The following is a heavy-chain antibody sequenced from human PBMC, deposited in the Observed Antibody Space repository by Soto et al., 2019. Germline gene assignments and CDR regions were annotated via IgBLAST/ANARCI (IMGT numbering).Heavy chain of an antibody. D-gene: IGHD2-8*01. CDR3: ARPRSRYCTNGVCYNRGEPCDY. J-gene: IGHJ4*02. CDR2: ISDSGGSA. V-gene: IGHV3-23*01. Sequence: EVQLLESGGGLVQPGGSLRLSCAASGFTFSSYAMSWVRQAPGNGLEWVSRISDSGGSAYYADSVKGRFTVSRDNSENTLYLQMNSLRAEDTAVYYCARPRSRYCTNGVCYNRGEPCDYWGQGTLVTVSS. CDR1: GFTFSSYA.